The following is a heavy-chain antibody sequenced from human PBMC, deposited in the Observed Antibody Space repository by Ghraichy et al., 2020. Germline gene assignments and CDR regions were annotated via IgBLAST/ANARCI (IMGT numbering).Heavy chain of an antibody. J-gene: IGHJ6*02. V-gene: IGHV3-30*18. Sequence: GGSLRLSCAASGFTFSSYGMHWVRQAPGKGLEWAALISYDGSNEYYADSVKGRFTISRDNSKNTLFLQMNSLRAEDTAVYYCAKDLDLYGLDVWGQGTTVTVSS. CDR1: GFTFSSYG. CDR2: ISYDGSNE. CDR3: AKDLDLYGLDV.